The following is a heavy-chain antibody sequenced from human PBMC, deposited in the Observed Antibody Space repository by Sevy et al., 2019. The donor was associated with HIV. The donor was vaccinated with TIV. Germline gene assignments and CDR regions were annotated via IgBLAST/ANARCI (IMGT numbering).Heavy chain of an antibody. CDR1: GYTLTKLS. Sequence: ASVKVSCKVSGYTLTKLSMHWVRQAPGKGLEWMGSFDPEDDETFYAQKFQGRVTLTKDKSTDTAYLELSSLRSEDTAVFYCAVTKDYYEISGSPFDQWGQGTLVTVSS. J-gene: IGHJ4*02. V-gene: IGHV1-24*01. CDR3: AVTKDYYEISGSPFDQ. D-gene: IGHD3-22*01. CDR2: FDPEDDET.